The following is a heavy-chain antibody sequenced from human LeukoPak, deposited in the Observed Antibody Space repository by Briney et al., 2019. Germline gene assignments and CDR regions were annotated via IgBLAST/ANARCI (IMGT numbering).Heavy chain of an antibody. CDR3: ARRYCSSTSCHPDY. J-gene: IGHJ4*02. CDR1: GYTFTSYD. Sequence: ASVKVSCKASGYTFTSYDINWVRQATGQGLEWMGWMNPNSGNTGYAQKFQGRVTMTRNTSISTAYMELSSLRSEDTAVYYCARRYCSSTSCHPDYWGQGTLVTVSS. D-gene: IGHD2-2*01. CDR2: MNPNSGNT. V-gene: IGHV1-8*01.